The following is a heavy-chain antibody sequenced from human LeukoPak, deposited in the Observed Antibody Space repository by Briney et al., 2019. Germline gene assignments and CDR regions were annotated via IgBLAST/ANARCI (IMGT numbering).Heavy chain of an antibody. CDR1: GGSFSGYY. CDR2: INHSGST. D-gene: IGHD3-22*01. CDR3: ARSPYYYDSSGYYFDY. Sequence: SETLSLTXAVYGGSFSGYYWSWIRQPPGKGLEWIGEINHSGSTNYNPSLKSRVTISVDTSKNQFSLKLSSVTAADTAVYYCARSPYYYDSSGYYFDYWGQGTLVTVSS. J-gene: IGHJ4*02. V-gene: IGHV4-34*01.